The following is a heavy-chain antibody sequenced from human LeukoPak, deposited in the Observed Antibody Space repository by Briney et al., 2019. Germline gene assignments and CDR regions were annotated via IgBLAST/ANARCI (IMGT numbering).Heavy chain of an antibody. CDR1: SGSLSGYY. Sequence: SETLSLTCAVYSGSLSGYYWSWIRQPPGKGLEWIGEINHSGITNYNPSLNSRVTISVDTSNNQFSLKLSSVTASDTAVYYCARGFYYDSSGYYSDAFDIWGQGTMVTVSS. CDR2: INHSGIT. D-gene: IGHD3-22*01. J-gene: IGHJ3*02. CDR3: ARGFYYDSSGYYSDAFDI. V-gene: IGHV4-34*01.